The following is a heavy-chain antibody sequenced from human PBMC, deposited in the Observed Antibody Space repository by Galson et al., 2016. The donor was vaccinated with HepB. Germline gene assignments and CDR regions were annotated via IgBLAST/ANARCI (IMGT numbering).Heavy chain of an antibody. J-gene: IGHJ6*02. CDR3: AKGHSQTYYYYYGMDV. CDR2: ISGDGTNK. D-gene: IGHD1-26*01. CDR1: GFSFGSYA. Sequence: SLRLSCAASGFSFGSYAMHWVRQTPAKGLEWVAAISGDGTNKYYADSVKGRFTISRDNSKSTLYLQMSSLRADDTAVYSCAKGHSQTYYYYYGMDVWGQGTTVTVSS. V-gene: IGHV3-30*18.